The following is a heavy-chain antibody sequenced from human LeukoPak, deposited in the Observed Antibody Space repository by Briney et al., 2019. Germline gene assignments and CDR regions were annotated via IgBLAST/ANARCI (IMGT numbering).Heavy chain of an antibody. D-gene: IGHD6-19*01. CDR3: AKGSGWYV. CDR1: GFTFISYA. CDR2: INTSGGNT. V-gene: IGHV3-23*01. Sequence: GGSLRLSCAASGFTFISYAMTWVRQAPGKGLEWVSVINTSGGNTYYADPVKGRFTISGDNSKNTLYLQMNSLRAEDTAVYYCAKGSGWYVWGQGTLVTVSS. J-gene: IGHJ4*02.